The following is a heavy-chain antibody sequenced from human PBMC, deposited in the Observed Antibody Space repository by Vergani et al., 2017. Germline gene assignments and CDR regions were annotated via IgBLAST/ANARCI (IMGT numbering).Heavy chain of an antibody. CDR3: AKGLNDDAFDI. Sequence: EVQLVESGGGLVQPGGSLRLSCSASGFTFSSYAMHWVRQAPGKGLEYVSAISSNGGSTYYADSVKGRFTISRDNSKNSLYLQMNSLRTEDTALYYCAKGLNDDAFDIWGQGTMVTVSS. CDR1: GFTFSSYA. D-gene: IGHD1-1*01. J-gene: IGHJ3*02. CDR2: ISSNGGST. V-gene: IGHV3-64D*06.